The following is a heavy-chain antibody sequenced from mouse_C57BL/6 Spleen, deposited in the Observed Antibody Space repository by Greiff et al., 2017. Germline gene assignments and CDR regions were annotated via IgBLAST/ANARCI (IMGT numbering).Heavy chain of an antibody. Sequence: VKLQESGAELVKPGASVKMSCKASGYTFTSYWITWVKQRPGQGLEWIGDIYPGSGSTNYNEKFKSKATLTVDTSSSTAYMQLSSLTSEDSAVYYCARTAQATSWFAYWGQGTLVTVSA. CDR2: IYPGSGST. J-gene: IGHJ3*01. D-gene: IGHD3-2*02. CDR3: ARTAQATSWFAY. V-gene: IGHV1-55*01. CDR1: GYTFTSYW.